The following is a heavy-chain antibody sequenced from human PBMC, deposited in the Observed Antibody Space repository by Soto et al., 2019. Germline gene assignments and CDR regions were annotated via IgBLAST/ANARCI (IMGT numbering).Heavy chain of an antibody. D-gene: IGHD3-22*01. J-gene: IGHJ4*02. CDR3: AGTSYYYDSSGYHPLYYFDY. CDR2: IYYSGST. CDR1: GGSISSGGYY. Sequence: SETLSLTCTVSGGSISSGGYYWSWIRQHPGKGLEWIGYIYYSGSTYYNPSLKSRVTISVDTSKNQFSLKLSSVTAADTAVYYCAGTSYYYDSSGYHPLYYFDYWGQGTLVTVSS. V-gene: IGHV4-31*03.